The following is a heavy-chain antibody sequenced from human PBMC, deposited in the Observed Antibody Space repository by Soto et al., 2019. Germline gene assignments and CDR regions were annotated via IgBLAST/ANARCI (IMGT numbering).Heavy chain of an antibody. Sequence: ASVKVSCKASGYTFTSYDINWARQATGQGLEWMGWMNPNSGNTGYAQKFQGRVTMTRNTSISTAYMELSSLRSEDTAVYYCARSTNTAMVSNYWGQGTLVTVSS. CDR3: ARSTNTAMVSNY. J-gene: IGHJ4*02. V-gene: IGHV1-8*01. D-gene: IGHD5-18*01. CDR2: MNPNSGNT. CDR1: GYTFTSYD.